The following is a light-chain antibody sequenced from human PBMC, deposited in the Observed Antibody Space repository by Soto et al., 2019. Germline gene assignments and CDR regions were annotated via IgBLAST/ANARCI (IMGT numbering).Light chain of an antibody. V-gene: IGKV3-15*01. CDR2: RAS. CDR1: QSISIN. J-gene: IGKJ4*01. Sequence: EIVMTQSPATLSVSPGERATLSCGASQSISINLAWYQQKPGQAPRLLIYRASTRATGVPARFSGSGSGTEFTLTISSLQSGDFAVYYCQHYNNWPPLTFGGGTKVEIK. CDR3: QHYNNWPPLT.